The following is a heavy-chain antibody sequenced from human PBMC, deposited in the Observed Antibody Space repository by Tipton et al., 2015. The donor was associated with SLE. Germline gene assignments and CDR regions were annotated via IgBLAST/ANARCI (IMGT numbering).Heavy chain of an antibody. CDR1: GGSISSYY. D-gene: IGHD6-19*01. J-gene: IGHJ4*02. CDR3: ARTVAVAAEGYFDY. V-gene: IGHV4-4*07. CDR2: IYTSGST. Sequence: TLSLTCTVSGGSISSYYWSWVRQPAGKGLEWIGRIYTSGSTNYNPSLKSRVTMSVDTSKNQFSLKLSSVTAADTAVYYCARTVAVAAEGYFDYWGQGTLGTVSS.